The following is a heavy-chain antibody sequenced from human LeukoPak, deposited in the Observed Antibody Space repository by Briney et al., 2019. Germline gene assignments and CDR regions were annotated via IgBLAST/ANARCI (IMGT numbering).Heavy chain of an antibody. CDR1: GGSISSGGYY. CDR2: IYYNGGT. J-gene: IGHJ4*02. V-gene: IGHV4-30-2*01. CDR3: ARDQTVTGGFDY. Sequence: SETLSLTCTVSGGSISSGGYYWSWIRQPPGKGLEWIGYIYYNGGTFYTPSLKSRVTISIDRSENKFALRLNSVTAADTAAYYCARDQTVTGGFDYWGQGILVTVSS. D-gene: IGHD4-17*01.